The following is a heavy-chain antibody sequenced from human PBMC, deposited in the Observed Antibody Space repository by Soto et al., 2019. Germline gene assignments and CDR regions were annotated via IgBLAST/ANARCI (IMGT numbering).Heavy chain of an antibody. CDR3: ARQGYYGSGSYYKFRWFDP. V-gene: IGHV4-39*01. J-gene: IGHJ5*02. CDR1: GGSISSGSYY. D-gene: IGHD3-10*01. Sequence: KSSETLSLTCSVSGGSISSGSYYWGWIRQPPGKGLEWIASIYYSGSTYYNPSLKSRVTIFVDTSKNQFSLKLSSVTAADTALYYCARQGYYGSGSYYKFRWFDPWGQGTLVTVSS. CDR2: IYYSGST.